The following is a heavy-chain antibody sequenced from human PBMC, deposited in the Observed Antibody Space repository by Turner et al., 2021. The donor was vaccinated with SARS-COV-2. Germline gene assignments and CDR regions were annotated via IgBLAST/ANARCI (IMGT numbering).Heavy chain of an antibody. J-gene: IGHJ5*02. V-gene: IGHV4-61*02. CDR1: RGSISRGSGNSY. D-gene: IGHD3-16*01. CDR2: IHPGGRT. CDR3: ASAYSHAGLDWLDP. Sequence: QVQLQESGPGRVEPSQTLSLTCAVSRGSISRGSGNSYWNWVRQPAGKGLEWTGRIHPGGRTNYTPTLRSRVTISVDTSKSQASLEVRSVTAADTAVYYCASAYSHAGLDWLDPWGQGTQVTVSS.